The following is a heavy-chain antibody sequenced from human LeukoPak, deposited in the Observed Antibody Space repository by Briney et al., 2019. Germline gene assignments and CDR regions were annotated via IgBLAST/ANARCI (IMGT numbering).Heavy chain of an antibody. Sequence: TGGSLRLSCAASGFTVSSNEMSWVRQAPGKGLEWVSAISGSGGSTYYADSVKGRFTISRDNSKNTLYLQMNSLRAEDTAVYYCAKTGSTSYYYYYYMDVWGKGTTVTVSS. J-gene: IGHJ6*03. CDR2: ISGSGGST. D-gene: IGHD2-2*01. V-gene: IGHV3-23*01. CDR3: AKTGSTSYYYYYYMDV. CDR1: GFTVSSNE.